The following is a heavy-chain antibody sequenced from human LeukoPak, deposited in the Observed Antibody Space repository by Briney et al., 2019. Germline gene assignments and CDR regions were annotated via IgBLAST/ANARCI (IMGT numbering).Heavy chain of an antibody. V-gene: IGHV4-4*02. CDR1: GGSICSSNW. CDR3: AREDSSGWYGIFDY. CDR2: IYHSGST. Sequence: PSGTLSLTCAVSGGSICSSNWWSWVRQPPGKGLEWIGEIYHSGSTNYNPSLKSRVTISVDKSKNQFSLKLSSVTAADTAVYYCAREDSSGWYGIFDYWGQGTLVTVSS. J-gene: IGHJ4*02. D-gene: IGHD6-19*01.